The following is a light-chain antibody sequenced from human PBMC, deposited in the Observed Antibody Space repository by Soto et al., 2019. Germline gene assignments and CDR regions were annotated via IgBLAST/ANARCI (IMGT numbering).Light chain of an antibody. CDR3: QHYNSYSEA. CDR2: KAS. CDR1: QSISSW. J-gene: IGKJ1*01. V-gene: IGKV1-5*03. Sequence: EIQMTQSPATLSSSVGDRVTITCRASQSISSWLAWYQQKPGKAPKLLIYKASTLKSGVPSRFSGSGSGTEFTLTISSLQPDEFATYYSQHYNSYSEAFGQGTKVE.